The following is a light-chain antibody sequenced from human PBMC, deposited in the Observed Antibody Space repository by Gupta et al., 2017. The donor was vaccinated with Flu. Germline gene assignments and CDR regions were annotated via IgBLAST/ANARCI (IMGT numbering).Light chain of an antibody. Sequence: NCKSSQSVLYSSNNKNYLAWYHQKPGQAPKLLIYWASTRESGVPDRFSGSGSGTDFTLTISSLQAEDVAVYYCQQYYSSPLTFGGGTKVEIK. CDR2: WAS. J-gene: IGKJ4*01. CDR3: QQYYSSPLT. CDR1: QSVLYSSNNKNY. V-gene: IGKV4-1*01.